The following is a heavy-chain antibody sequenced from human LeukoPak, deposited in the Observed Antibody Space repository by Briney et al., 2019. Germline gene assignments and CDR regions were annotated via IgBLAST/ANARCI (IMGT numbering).Heavy chain of an antibody. V-gene: IGHV1-69*04. CDR2: IIPILGIA. J-gene: IGHJ6*02. CDR1: GGTFSSYA. D-gene: IGHD5-24*01. CDR3: ARGPLGGWLQFTGLYGMDV. Sequence: GASVKVSCKASGGTFSSYAISWVRQAPGQGLEWMGRIIPILGIANYAQKFQGRVTITADKSTSTAYMELSSLRSEDTAVYYCARGPLGGWLQFTGLYGMDVWGQGTTVTVSS.